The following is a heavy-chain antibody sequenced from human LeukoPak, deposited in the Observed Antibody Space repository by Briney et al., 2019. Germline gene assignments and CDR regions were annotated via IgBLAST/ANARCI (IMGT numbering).Heavy chain of an antibody. CDR3: ARRKDSDY. CDR1: GFTFSSYS. J-gene: IGHJ4*02. CDR2: ISVSSSTI. D-gene: IGHD1-14*01. Sequence: GGSLRLSCAASGFTFSSYSMNWVRQAPGHGLEWVSYISVSSSTIYYADSVKGRFTISSDYAKNSLYLQMNSLRDEDTAVYYCARRKDSDYWGQGTLVTVSS. V-gene: IGHV3-48*02.